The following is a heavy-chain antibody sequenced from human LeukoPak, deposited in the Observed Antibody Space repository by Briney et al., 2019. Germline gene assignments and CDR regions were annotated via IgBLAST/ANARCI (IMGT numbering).Heavy chain of an antibody. V-gene: IGHV3-48*03. J-gene: IGHJ5*02. D-gene: IGHD1-26*01. CDR2: ISSSGSTI. CDR1: GFTFSSYE. Sequence: GGSLRLSCAASGFTFSSYEMNWVRQAPGKGLEWVSYISSSGSTIYYADSVKGRFTISRDNAKNSLYLQMNSLRAEDTAVYYCARDPRSGSYPDWFDPWGQGTLVTVSS. CDR3: ARDPRSGSYPDWFDP.